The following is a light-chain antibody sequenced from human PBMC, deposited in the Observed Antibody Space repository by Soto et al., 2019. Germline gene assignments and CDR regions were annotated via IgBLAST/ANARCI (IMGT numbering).Light chain of an antibody. V-gene: IGKV1-8*01. CDR1: QGIRNY. J-gene: IGKJ1*01. CDR3: QQYYSYPPWT. Sequence: IQMTQSPSSLSASMGDRVTITCRASQGIRNYLAWYQQKPGKAPKLLIYAASTLQSGVPSRFSGSGSGTDFTLTISCLQSEDFATYYCQQYYSYPPWTFGQGTKVDIK. CDR2: AAS.